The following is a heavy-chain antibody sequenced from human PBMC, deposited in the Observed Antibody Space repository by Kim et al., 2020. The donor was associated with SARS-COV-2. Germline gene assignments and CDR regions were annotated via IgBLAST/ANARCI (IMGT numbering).Heavy chain of an antibody. V-gene: IGHV4-34*01. CDR1: GGSFSGYY. CDR3: ARGPRRSSSWYTPGWFDY. Sequence: SETLSLTCAVYGGSFSGYYWSWIRQPPGKGLEWIGEINHSGSTNYNPSLKSRVTISVDTSKNQFSLKLSSVTAADTAVYYCARGPRRSSSWYTPGWFDYWGQGTLVTVSS. D-gene: IGHD6-13*01. CDR2: INHSGST. J-gene: IGHJ4*02.